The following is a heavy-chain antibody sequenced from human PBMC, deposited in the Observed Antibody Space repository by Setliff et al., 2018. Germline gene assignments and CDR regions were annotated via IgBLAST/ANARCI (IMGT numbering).Heavy chain of an antibody. CDR1: GFTFSCYG. J-gene: IGHJ6*02. D-gene: IGHD3-10*01. CDR2: IWYDGSNK. V-gene: IGHV3-33*01. Sequence: GGSLRLSCAASGFTFSCYGMHWVRQAPGKGLEWVAVIWYDGSNKYYADSVKGRFTISRDNSKNTLYLQMNSLRAEDTAVYYCARAYHGSGRTHTMDVWGQGPTVTFSS. CDR3: ARAYHGSGRTHTMDV.